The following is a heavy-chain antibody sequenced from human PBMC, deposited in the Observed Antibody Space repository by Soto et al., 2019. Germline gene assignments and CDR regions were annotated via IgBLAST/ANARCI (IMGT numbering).Heavy chain of an antibody. V-gene: IGHV3-30*18. D-gene: IGHD5-12*01. CDR3: AKTRYSGYDFGIFDY. Sequence: GGSLRLSCAASGFTVSSYGMHWVRQAPGKRLEWVAVISYDGSNKYYADSVKGRFTISRDNSKNTLYLQMNSLRAEDTAVYYCAKTRYSGYDFGIFDYWGQGALVTVSS. CDR2: ISYDGSNK. J-gene: IGHJ4*02. CDR1: GFTVSSYG.